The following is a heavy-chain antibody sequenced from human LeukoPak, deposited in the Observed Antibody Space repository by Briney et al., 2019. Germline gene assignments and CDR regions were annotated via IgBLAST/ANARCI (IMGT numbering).Heavy chain of an antibody. V-gene: IGHV4-59*08. CDR2: IYYSGST. D-gene: IGHD3-10*01. J-gene: IGHJ4*02. CDR3: ARTSITMVRGVIIKARYYFDY. Sequence: SETLSLTCTVSGGSISSYYWSWIRQPPGKGLEWIGYIYYSGSTNHNPSLKSRVTISVDTSKNQFSLKLSSVTAADTAVYYCARTSITMVRGVIIKARYYFDYWGQGTLVTVSS. CDR1: GGSISSYY.